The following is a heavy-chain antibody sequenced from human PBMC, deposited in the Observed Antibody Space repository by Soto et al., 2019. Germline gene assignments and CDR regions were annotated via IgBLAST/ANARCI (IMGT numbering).Heavy chain of an antibody. CDR1: GYSFTSYW. CDR2: IYPGDSDT. V-gene: IGHV5-51*01. J-gene: IGHJ6*02. Sequence: GESLKISCKGSGYSFTSYWIGWVRQMPGKGLEWMGIIYPGDSDTRYSPSFQGQVTISADKSISTAYLQWSSLKASDTAMYYCARHVTTMVRGVITLDYYYYYGMDVWGQGTTVTVSS. CDR3: ARHVTTMVRGVITLDYYYYYGMDV. D-gene: IGHD3-10*01.